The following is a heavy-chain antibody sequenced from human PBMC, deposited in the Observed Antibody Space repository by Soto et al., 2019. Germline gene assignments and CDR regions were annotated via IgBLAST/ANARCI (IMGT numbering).Heavy chain of an antibody. V-gene: IGHV3-23*01. CDR3: AKGPTILGVVISYEYYYGMGV. D-gene: IGHD3-3*01. Sequence: HPGGSLRLSCVASGFTLSTSAMSWVRQAPGKGLEWVSGISNSVGTTYYADSVKGRFTISRDNSKNTLYLQMNSLRAEDTAVYYYAKGPTILGVVISYEYYYGMGVWGQGTTVTVS. CDR2: ISNSVGTT. CDR1: GFTLSTSA. J-gene: IGHJ6*02.